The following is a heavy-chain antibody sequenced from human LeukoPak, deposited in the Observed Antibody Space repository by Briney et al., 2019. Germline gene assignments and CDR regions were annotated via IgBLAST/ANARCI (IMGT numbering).Heavy chain of an antibody. CDR2: IKSDVRST. CDR1: GFTFSTSW. D-gene: IGHD2-21*02. Sequence: GGAPGLSCAASGFTFSTSWMHWVRQAPGKGLVWVARIKSDVRSTDYAGSVKGRFTISRDDANNILYLQMNSLRAEDTAVYFCTAIRPDYWGQGTVVSVS. CDR3: TAIRPDY. J-gene: IGHJ4*02. V-gene: IGHV3-74*01.